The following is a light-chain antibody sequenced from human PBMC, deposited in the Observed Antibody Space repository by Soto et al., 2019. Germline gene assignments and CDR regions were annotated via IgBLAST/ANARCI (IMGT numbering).Light chain of an antibody. Sequence: DIQMTQSPSTLSASVGDRVTITCRASQSISSWLAWYQQKPGKAPKVLIYKASSLESGVPSRFSGSGSGTDFTLTISSLQPDDFSTYYFQHYNSYLFTFGPGTKVDIK. CDR3: QHYNSYLFT. CDR2: KAS. V-gene: IGKV1-5*03. J-gene: IGKJ3*01. CDR1: QSISSW.